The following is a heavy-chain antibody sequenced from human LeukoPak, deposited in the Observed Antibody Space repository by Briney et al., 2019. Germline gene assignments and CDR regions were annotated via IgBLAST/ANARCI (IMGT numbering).Heavy chain of an antibody. Sequence: PSETLSLTCAVYGGSFSGYYWSWIRQPPGKGLEWIGEINHSGSTNYNPSLKSRVTISVDTSKNQFSLKLSSVTAADTAVYYCARGRYYDSSGYYGYFDYWGQGTLVTVSS. CDR2: INHSGST. V-gene: IGHV4-34*01. CDR1: GGSFSGYY. D-gene: IGHD3-22*01. CDR3: ARGRYYDSSGYYGYFDY. J-gene: IGHJ4*02.